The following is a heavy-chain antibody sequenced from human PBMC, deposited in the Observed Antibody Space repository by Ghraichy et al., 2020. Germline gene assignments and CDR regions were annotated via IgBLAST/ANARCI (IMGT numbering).Heavy chain of an antibody. CDR2: INAGNGNT. D-gene: IGHD2-2*01. CDR3: ARDLIVVVPAAAYYYYYGMDV. V-gene: IGHV1-3*01. J-gene: IGHJ6*02. CDR1: GYTFTSYA. Sequence: ASVKVSCKASGYTFTSYAMHWVRQAPGQRLEWMGWINAGNGNTKYSQKFQGRVTITRDTSASTAYMELSSLRSEDTAVYYCARDLIVVVPAAAYYYYYGMDVWGQGTTVTVSS.